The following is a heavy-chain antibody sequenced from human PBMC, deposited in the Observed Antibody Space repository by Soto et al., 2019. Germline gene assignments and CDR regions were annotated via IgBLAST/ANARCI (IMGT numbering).Heavy chain of an antibody. Sequence: PSETLSLTCTVSGGSISSGGYYWSWIRQHPGKGLEWIGYIYYSGSTYYNPSLKSRVTISVDTSKNQFSLKLSSVTAADTAVYYCAISRGAFYFDISGYDSLPAVFDYWGQGTLVTVSS. V-gene: IGHV4-31*03. D-gene: IGHD3-22*01. CDR2: IYYSGST. CDR3: AISRGAFYFDISGYDSLPAVFDY. CDR1: GGSISSGGYY. J-gene: IGHJ4*02.